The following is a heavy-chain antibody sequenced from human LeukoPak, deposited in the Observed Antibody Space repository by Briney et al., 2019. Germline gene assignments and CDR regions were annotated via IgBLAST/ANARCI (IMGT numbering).Heavy chain of an antibody. CDR2: ISSSGSTI. V-gene: IGHV3-48*03. CDR1: GFTFSSYE. J-gene: IGHJ3*02. D-gene: IGHD2-21*02. Sequence: PGGSLRLSCAASGFTFSSYEMNWVRQAPGKGLEWVSYISSSGSTIYYADSVKGRFTISRDNAKNSLYLQMNSLRAEDTAVYYCAGVVSGAFDIWGQGTMVTVSS. CDR3: AGVVSGAFDI.